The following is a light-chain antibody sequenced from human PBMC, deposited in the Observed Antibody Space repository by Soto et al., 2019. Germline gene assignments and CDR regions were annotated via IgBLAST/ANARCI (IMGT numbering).Light chain of an antibody. CDR3: QKKTHDPD. CDR1: QGISNY. Sequence: DIQMTQSPSSLSASVGDRVTITCRASQGISNYLAWYQQIPGKVPKLLISAASTLQSGVPSRFRGSGSGTDFTLSISSLHPDDVATYYYQKKTHDPDFGGGTKVEIK. V-gene: IGKV1-27*01. J-gene: IGKJ4*01. CDR2: AAS.